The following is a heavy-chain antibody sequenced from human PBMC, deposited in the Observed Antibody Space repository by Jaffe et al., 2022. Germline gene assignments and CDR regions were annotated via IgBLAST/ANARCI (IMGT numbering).Heavy chain of an antibody. D-gene: IGHD3-22*01. CDR2: INPNSGGT. CDR3: ARASYYYDSSGLNYFDY. CDR1: GYTFTGYY. J-gene: IGHJ4*02. V-gene: IGHV1-2*02. Sequence: QVQLVQSGAEVKKPGASVKVSCKASGYTFTGYYMHWVRQAPGQGLEWMGWINPNSGGTNYAQKFQGRVTMTRDTSISTAYMELSRLRSDDTAVYYCARASYYYDSSGLNYFDYWGQGTLVTVSS.